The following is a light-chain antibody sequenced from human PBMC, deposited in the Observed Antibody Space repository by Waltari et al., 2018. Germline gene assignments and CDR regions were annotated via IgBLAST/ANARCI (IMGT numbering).Light chain of an antibody. CDR3: CSYAGADSLL. CDR2: DVT. V-gene: IGLV2-8*01. CDR1: NNDVGAYQY. Sequence: QSALTQPPSASGSLGQSVTISCTGTNNDVGAYQYVSWYQQYPGKAPKLLIYDVTKRPSGGSDLFSGSKSGRTASLTVSGLQPEDEAIYSCCSYAGADSLLFGGGTKLTVL. J-gene: IGLJ3*02.